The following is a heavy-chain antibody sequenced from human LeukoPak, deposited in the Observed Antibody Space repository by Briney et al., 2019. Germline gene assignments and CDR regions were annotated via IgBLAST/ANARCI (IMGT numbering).Heavy chain of an antibody. J-gene: IGHJ4*02. D-gene: IGHD4-17*01. CDR1: GFTFNIYV. CDR3: AQSTVTFYYFDY. CDR2: VSGSGGST. V-gene: IGHV3-23*01. Sequence: GGSLRLSCAASGFTFNIYVMGWVRQAPGKGLEWVSAVSGSGGSTYYADSVKGRFTISRDNSKNTLYLQMSSLRAEDTALYYCAQSTVTFYYFDYWGQGTLVTVSS.